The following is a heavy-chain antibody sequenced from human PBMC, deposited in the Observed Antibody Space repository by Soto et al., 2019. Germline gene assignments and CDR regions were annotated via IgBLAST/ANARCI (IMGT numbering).Heavy chain of an antibody. Sequence: GGSLRLSCAASGFTFSSYAMHWVRQAPGKGLEWVAVISYDGSNKYYADSVKGRFTISRDNSKNTLYLQMNSLRAEDTAVYYCARDQIVLMVYAPPPSAGMDVWGQGTTVTVSS. CDR1: GFTFSSYA. J-gene: IGHJ6*02. V-gene: IGHV3-30-3*01. D-gene: IGHD2-8*01. CDR3: ARDQIVLMVYAPPPSAGMDV. CDR2: ISYDGSNK.